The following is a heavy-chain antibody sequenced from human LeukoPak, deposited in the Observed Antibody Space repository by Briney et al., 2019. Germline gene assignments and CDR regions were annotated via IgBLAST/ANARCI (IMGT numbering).Heavy chain of an antibody. V-gene: IGHV3-30*06. CDR1: GFTFSDYG. J-gene: IGHJ5*02. D-gene: IGHD3-22*01. Sequence: GGSLRLSCAASGFTFSDYGIHWVRLAPGKGLEWVGVTSSDGSNKFYADSVKGRFTVSRDNSKNTLYLQMNSLRAEDTAVYYCARDNDPDYSSSPGWFDLWGQGTLVTVSS. CDR3: ARDNDPDYSSSPGWFDL. CDR2: TSSDGSNK.